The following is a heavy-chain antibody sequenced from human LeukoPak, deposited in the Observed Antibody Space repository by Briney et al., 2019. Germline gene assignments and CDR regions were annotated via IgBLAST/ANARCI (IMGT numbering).Heavy chain of an antibody. CDR3: ARSYGDWVNSQYYFDY. D-gene: IGHD4-17*01. CDR2: IYYSGST. Sequence: EPSETLSLTCTVSGGSISSGSYYWSWIRQPPGKGLEWIGYIYYSGSTNYNPSLKSRVTISVDTSKNQFSLKLSSVTAADTAVYYCARSYGDWVNSQYYFDYWGQGTLVTVSS. J-gene: IGHJ4*02. CDR1: GGSISSGSYY. V-gene: IGHV4-61*01.